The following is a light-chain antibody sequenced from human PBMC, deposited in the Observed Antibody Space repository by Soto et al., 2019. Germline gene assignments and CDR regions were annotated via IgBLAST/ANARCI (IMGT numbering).Light chain of an antibody. Sequence: QSALTQPASVSGSPGQSITISCTGTSSDVGGYKYVSWYQQHPGKAPKLIIPEVSNRPSGVSNRFSGSKSGNTASLTISGLQAEDEADYYCNSYTSKSTGVFGTGTKLTVL. CDR1: SSDVGGYKY. CDR3: NSYTSKSTGV. CDR2: EVS. J-gene: IGLJ1*01. V-gene: IGLV2-14*01.